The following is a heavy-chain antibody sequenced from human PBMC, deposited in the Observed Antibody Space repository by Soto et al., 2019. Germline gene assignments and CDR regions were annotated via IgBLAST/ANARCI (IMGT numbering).Heavy chain of an antibody. CDR1: GYTFRSYG. Sequence: GASVKVSCKASGYTFRSYGIQWVRQAPGQSLEWMGRINADNGDTKYSQNFQDRVTITRDTSANTVYMELSSLTTEDTAVYYCARVGLKYLRWFDPWGQGSLVTVSS. CDR3: ARVGLKYLRWFDP. J-gene: IGHJ5*02. D-gene: IGHD3-10*01. V-gene: IGHV1-3*01. CDR2: INADNGDT.